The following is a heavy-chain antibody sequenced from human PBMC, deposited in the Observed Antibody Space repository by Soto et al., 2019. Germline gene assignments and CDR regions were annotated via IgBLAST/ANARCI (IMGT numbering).Heavy chain of an antibody. V-gene: IGHV4-31*03. Sequence: SETLSLTCTVSGGSISDGYYWSWIRQPPGKGLEWIGYIYYSGSTYYNPSLKSRVTLSVDTSKNQFSLKLSSVTAADTAVYYCARVRDYSSSSMHYYYGMDVWGQGTTVTVSS. CDR2: IYYSGST. J-gene: IGHJ6*02. CDR1: GGSISDGYY. D-gene: IGHD6-6*01. CDR3: ARVRDYSSSSMHYYYGMDV.